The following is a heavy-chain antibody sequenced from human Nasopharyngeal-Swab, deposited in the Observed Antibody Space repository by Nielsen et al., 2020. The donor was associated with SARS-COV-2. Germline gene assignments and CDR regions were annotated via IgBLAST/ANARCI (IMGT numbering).Heavy chain of an antibody. Sequence: GGSLRLSCAASGFTFSSYSMNWVHQAPGKGLEWVSYISSSSSTIYYADSVKGRFTISRDNSKNTLYLQMNSLRAEDTAVYYCAKVYSSSWYDAFDIWGQGTMVTVSS. J-gene: IGHJ3*02. CDR1: GFTFSSYS. CDR2: ISSSSSTI. CDR3: AKVYSSSWYDAFDI. D-gene: IGHD6-13*01. V-gene: IGHV3-48*01.